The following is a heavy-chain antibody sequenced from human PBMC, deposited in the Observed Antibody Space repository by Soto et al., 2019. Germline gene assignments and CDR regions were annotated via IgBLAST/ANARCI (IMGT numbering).Heavy chain of an antibody. CDR3: ARDRENYGMDV. J-gene: IGHJ6*02. D-gene: IGHD1-26*01. CDR1: GYTFTSCG. Sequence: ASVKVSCKASGYTFTSCGISWVRQAPGQGLEWMGWISTYNGNTNYVQKLQGRVTMTTDTSTSTVYMELRSLRSDDTAVYYCARDRENYGMDVWGQGTTVTVSS. CDR2: ISTYNGNT. V-gene: IGHV1-18*01.